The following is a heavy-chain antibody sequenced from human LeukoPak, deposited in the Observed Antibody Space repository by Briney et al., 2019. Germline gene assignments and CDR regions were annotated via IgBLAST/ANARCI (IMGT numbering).Heavy chain of an antibody. CDR3: AKDYPLRFLEWFLTYFDY. J-gene: IGHJ4*02. D-gene: IGHD3-3*01. CDR1: GFTFSSYA. V-gene: IGHV3-23*01. CDR2: ISGSGGST. Sequence: GGSLGLSCAASGFTFSSYAMSWVRQAPGKGLEWVSAISGSGGSTYYADSVKGRFTISRDNSKNTLYLQMNSLRAEDTAVYYCAKDYPLRFLEWFLTYFDYWGQGTLVTVSS.